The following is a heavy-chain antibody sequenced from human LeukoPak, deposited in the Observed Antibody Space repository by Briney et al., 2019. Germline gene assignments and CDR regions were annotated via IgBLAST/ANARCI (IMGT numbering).Heavy chain of an antibody. CDR2: IKQDGSEK. V-gene: IGHV3-7*01. J-gene: IGHJ4*02. CDR3: ARDRVPLAYYYDSSGYYYGGGYFDY. CDR1: GFTFSSYW. D-gene: IGHD3-22*01. Sequence: PGGSLRLSCAASGFTFSSYWMSWVRQAPGKGLEWVANIKQDGSEKYYVDSGKGRFTISRDNAKNSLYLQMNSLRAEDTAVYYCARDRVPLAYYYDSSGYYYGGGYFDYWGQGTLVTVSS.